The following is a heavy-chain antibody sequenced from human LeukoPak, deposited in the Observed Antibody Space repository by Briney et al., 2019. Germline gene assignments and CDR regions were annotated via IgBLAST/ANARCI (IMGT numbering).Heavy chain of an antibody. CDR2: ISGSGGST. D-gene: IGHD2-15*01. V-gene: IGHV3-23*01. Sequence: PGGSLRLSCAASGFTFSSYAMSWVRQAPRKGLEWVSAISGSGGSTYYADSVKGRFTISRDNSKNTLYLQMNSLRAEDTAVYYCRAVVVAAAVVYYFDYWGQGTLVTVSS. CDR1: GFTFSSYA. CDR3: RAVVVAAAVVYYFDY. J-gene: IGHJ4*02.